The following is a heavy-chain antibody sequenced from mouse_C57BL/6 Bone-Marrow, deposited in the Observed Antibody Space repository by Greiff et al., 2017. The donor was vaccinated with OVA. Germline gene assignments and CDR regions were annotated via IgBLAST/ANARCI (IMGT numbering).Heavy chain of an antibody. CDR3: TTIDAMDY. Sequence: EVQLQQSGAELVRPGASVKLSCTASGFNIKDDYMHWVKQRPEQGLEWIGWIDPENGDTEYASKFQGKATITADTSSNTAYLQRSSLTSEDTAVYYCTTIDAMDYWGQGTSVTVSS. J-gene: IGHJ4*01. V-gene: IGHV14-4*01. CDR2: IDPENGDT. CDR1: GFNIKDDY.